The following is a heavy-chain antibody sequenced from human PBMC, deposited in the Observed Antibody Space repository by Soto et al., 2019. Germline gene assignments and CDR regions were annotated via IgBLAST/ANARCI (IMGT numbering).Heavy chain of an antibody. V-gene: IGHV4-34*01. CDR3: ARVPRGVYYYYYGMDV. Sequence: SETLSLTCAVYGGSFSGYYWSWIRQPPGKGLEWIGEINHSGSTNYNPSLKSRVTISVDTSKNQFSLKLSSVTAADTAVYYCARVPRGVYYYYYGMDVWGQGTTVTVSS. D-gene: IGHD3-10*01. CDR1: GGSFSGYY. CDR2: INHSGST. J-gene: IGHJ6*02.